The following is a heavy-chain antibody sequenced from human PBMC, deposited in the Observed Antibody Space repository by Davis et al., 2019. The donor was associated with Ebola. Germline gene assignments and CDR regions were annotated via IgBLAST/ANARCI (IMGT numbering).Heavy chain of an antibody. D-gene: IGHD6-6*01. CDR2: TYYRSKWFH. V-gene: IGHV6-1*01. J-gene: IGHJ4*02. CDR3: ARHQYSSSSVVFRRGPFDY. Sequence: MPSETLSLTCAISGDSVSNNSADWSWIRQSPSRGLEWLGRTYYRSKWFHEYADSVRSRITINPDTSKNQFSLKLSSVTAADTAVYYCARHQYSSSSVVFRRGPFDYWGQGTLVTVSS. CDR1: GDSVSNNSAD.